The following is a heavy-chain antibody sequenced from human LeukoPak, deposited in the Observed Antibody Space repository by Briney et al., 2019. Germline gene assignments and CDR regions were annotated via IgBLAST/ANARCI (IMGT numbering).Heavy chain of an antibody. J-gene: IGHJ3*02. Sequence: GGSLRLSCAASGFTFSSYSMNWVRQAPGKGLEWVSSISSSSSYIYYADSVKGRFTISRDNAKNSLYLQMNSLRAEDTAVYYCAKETYYYDSSGYGLGAFDIWGQGTMVTVSS. V-gene: IGHV3-21*04. CDR2: ISSSSSYI. D-gene: IGHD3-22*01. CDR1: GFTFSSYS. CDR3: AKETYYYDSSGYGLGAFDI.